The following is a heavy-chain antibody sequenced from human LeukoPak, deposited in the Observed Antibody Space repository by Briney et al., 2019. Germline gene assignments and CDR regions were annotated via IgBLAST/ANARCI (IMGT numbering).Heavy chain of an antibody. CDR3: ARSRGYYDSSGYY. V-gene: IGHV4-34*01. Sequence: SETLSLTCAVYGGSFSGYYWSWICQPPGKGLEWIGEINHSGSTSYNPSLKSRVTISVDTSKNQFSLKLSSVTAADTAVYYCARSRGYYDSSGYYWGQGTLVTVSS. CDR1: GGSFSGYY. J-gene: IGHJ4*02. CDR2: INHSGST. D-gene: IGHD3-22*01.